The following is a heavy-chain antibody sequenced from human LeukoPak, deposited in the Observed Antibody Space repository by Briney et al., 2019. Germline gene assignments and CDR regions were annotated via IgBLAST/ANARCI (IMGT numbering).Heavy chain of an antibody. CDR3: ARDVRPLIHAFDI. V-gene: IGHV4-59*01. J-gene: IGHJ3*02. CDR2: IYSRGST. CDR1: GGSISSYY. Sequence: ASETLSLTCTVSGGSISSYYWSWIRQPPGKGLEWIGYIYSRGSTNYNPSLKSRVTISVDTSKNQFSLKLSSVTAADTAVYYCARDVRPLIHAFDIWGQGTMVTVS.